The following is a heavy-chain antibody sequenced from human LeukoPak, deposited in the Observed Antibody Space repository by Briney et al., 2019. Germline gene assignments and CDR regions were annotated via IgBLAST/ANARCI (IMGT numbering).Heavy chain of an antibody. J-gene: IGHJ4*02. CDR3: ARSTYCGGDCYPALGY. V-gene: IGHV3-48*02. Sequence: GGALRLSSAASRFTFSGYSMNSGRQAPGKGLEWVSYISGSNNTIYYADSVKGRFTISRDNAKNSLNLQMNSLRDDDTAVYYCARSTYCGGDCYPALGYWGQGTLVTVSS. CDR2: ISGSNNTI. CDR1: RFTFSGYS. D-gene: IGHD2-21*02.